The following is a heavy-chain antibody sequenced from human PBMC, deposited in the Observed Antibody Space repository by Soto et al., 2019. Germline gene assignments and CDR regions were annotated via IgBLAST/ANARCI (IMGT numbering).Heavy chain of an antibody. Sequence: LRLSCAASGFTFSSYAMSWVRQAPGKGLEWVSAISGSGGSTYYADSVKGRFTISRDNSKNTLYLQMNSLRAEDTAVYYCAKRKYDFWSGPMDVWGQGTTVTVSS. J-gene: IGHJ6*02. CDR3: AKRKYDFWSGPMDV. CDR1: GFTFSSYA. CDR2: ISGSGGST. D-gene: IGHD3-3*01. V-gene: IGHV3-23*01.